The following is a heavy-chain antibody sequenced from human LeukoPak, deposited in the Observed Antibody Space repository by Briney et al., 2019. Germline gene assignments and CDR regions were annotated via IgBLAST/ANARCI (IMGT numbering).Heavy chain of an antibody. Sequence: PGGSLRLSCAASGFTFSSYSMNWVRQAPGKGLEWVSSISSSSSYIYYADSVKGRFTISRDNAKNSLYLQTNSLRAEDTAVYYCAREGTYYGDYVYFDYWGQGTLVTVSS. J-gene: IGHJ4*02. CDR1: GFTFSSYS. V-gene: IGHV3-21*01. CDR2: ISSSSSYI. CDR3: AREGTYYGDYVYFDY. D-gene: IGHD4-17*01.